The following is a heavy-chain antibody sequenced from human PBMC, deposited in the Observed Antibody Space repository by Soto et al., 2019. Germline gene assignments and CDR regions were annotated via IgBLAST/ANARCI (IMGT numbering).Heavy chain of an antibody. Sequence: EVQLLGSGGGLVRPGGSLRLSCAASGFTFSIFPMSWVRQAPGKGPEWVAAIKAGGGDTYYVDSVKGRFTISRDNSENILYLQMNSLTVEDTAMYYCKRDVVASSPPGADYWGQGTLVTVSS. D-gene: IGHD5-12*01. J-gene: IGHJ4*02. CDR1: GFTFSIFP. CDR3: KRDVVASSPPGADY. CDR2: IKAGGGDT. V-gene: IGHV3-23*01.